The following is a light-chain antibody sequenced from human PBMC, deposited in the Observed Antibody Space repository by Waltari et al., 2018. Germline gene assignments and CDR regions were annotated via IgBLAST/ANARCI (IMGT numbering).Light chain of an antibody. J-gene: IGLJ3*02. CDR3: MILYNNAVV. V-gene: IGLV5-45*01. Sequence: QAVLTQPASLSASPGASASLTCTFRSAINVGTYMIYWYQQRPGSPPQFLVTYKPDSGTQLGSGVPSRFSGSKDTSANAGILLISGLQSEDEADYYCMILYNNAVVFGGGTKVTVL. CDR1: SAINVGTYM. CDR2: YKPDSGT.